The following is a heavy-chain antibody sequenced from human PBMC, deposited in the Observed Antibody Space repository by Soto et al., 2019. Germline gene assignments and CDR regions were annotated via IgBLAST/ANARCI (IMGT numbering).Heavy chain of an antibody. Sequence: ASVKVSCKASGYTFTSYAMHWVRQAPGQRLEWMGWINAGNGNTKYSQKFQGRVTITRDTSASTAYMELSSLRSEDTAVYYCARDTVLYYYDSSGCPDYWGQGTLVTSPQ. CDR3: ARDTVLYYYDSSGCPDY. CDR1: GYTFTSYA. CDR2: INAGNGNT. V-gene: IGHV1-3*01. J-gene: IGHJ4*02. D-gene: IGHD3-22*01.